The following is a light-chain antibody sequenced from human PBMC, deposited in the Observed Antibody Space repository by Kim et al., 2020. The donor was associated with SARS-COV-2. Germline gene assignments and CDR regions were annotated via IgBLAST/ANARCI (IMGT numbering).Light chain of an antibody. J-gene: IGKJ1*01. V-gene: IGKV3-11*01. CDR1: QSVSSD. CDR2: GAS. CDR3: QQRANWWT. Sequence: EIVLTQSPATLSLSPGERATLSCRASQSVSSDLAWYQQKPGQAPRLLIYGASNRATGIPARFSGGGSGTDFTLTISSLEPEDFAVYYCQQRANWWTFGQGTKVDIK.